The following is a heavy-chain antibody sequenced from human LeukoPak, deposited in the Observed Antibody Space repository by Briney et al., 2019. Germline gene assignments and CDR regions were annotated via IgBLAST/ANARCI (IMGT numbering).Heavy chain of an antibody. J-gene: IGHJ4*02. D-gene: IGHD4-17*01. CDR3: ARSSEYGDPFNY. V-gene: IGHV4-39*01. Sequence: SETLSLTCTVSGGSISRSNYYWAWIRQPPGKGLEWIGNIYYSGSAYFDPSLRSRVTISVDTSKNQFSLKLSSVTAADTAVYYCARSSEYGDPFNYWGQGTLVTVSS. CDR2: IYYSGSA. CDR1: GGSISRSNYY.